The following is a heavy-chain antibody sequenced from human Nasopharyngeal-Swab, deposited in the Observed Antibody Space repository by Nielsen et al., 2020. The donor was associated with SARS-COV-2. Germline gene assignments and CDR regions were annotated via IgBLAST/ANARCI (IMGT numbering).Heavy chain of an antibody. D-gene: IGHD1-26*01. V-gene: IGHV4-59*01. Sequence: SETLSLTCSVSGDSMSGNYWTWIRQSPGEGLEWIGYVTHSGSTKYNPSLKSRVTVSETTSKGKFFLTLISVTAEDTAVYYCARGRNSVGGFFDFWGQGIQVVVS. CDR1: GDSMSGNY. J-gene: IGHJ4*02. CDR2: VTHSGST. CDR3: ARGRNSVGGFFDF.